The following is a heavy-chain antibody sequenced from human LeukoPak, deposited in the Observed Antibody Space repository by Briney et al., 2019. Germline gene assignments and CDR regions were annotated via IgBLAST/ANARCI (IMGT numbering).Heavy chain of an antibody. Sequence: PGGSLRLSCAASGFTFRSYGMHWVRQAPGKGLEWVAVIWYDGSNRYYADSVKGRFIISRDNSKNTLYLQVNSLRAEDTAVYYCARDPYGSGSTSFDIWGQGTMVTVSS. CDR1: GFTFRSYG. D-gene: IGHD3-10*01. J-gene: IGHJ3*02. CDR2: IWYDGSNR. CDR3: ARDPYGSGSTSFDI. V-gene: IGHV3-33*01.